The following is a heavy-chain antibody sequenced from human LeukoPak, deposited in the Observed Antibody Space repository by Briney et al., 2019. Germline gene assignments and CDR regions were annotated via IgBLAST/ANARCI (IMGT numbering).Heavy chain of an antibody. Sequence: PSETLSLTCTVSGGSISSSSYYWGWIRQPPGKGLEWIGSIYYSGSTYYNPSLKSRVTISVDTSKNQFSLKLSSVTAADTAVYYCARGPRARDWFDPWGQGTLVTVSS. J-gene: IGHJ5*02. CDR1: GGSISSSSYY. CDR2: IYYSGST. CDR3: ARGPRARDWFDP. V-gene: IGHV4-39*07.